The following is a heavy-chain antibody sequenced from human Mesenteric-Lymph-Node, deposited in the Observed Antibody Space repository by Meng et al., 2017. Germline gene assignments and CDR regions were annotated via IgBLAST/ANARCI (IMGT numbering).Heavy chain of an antibody. D-gene: IGHD1-7*01. CDR1: CGSISSGDYY. V-gene: IGHV4-30-4*01. J-gene: IGHJ4*02. Sequence: QGPLPEAGPGQVKPSQTLPLTCNVSCGSISSGDYYWSWIRQPPGKGLEWIGYIYYSGSTYYNPSLKSRVTISVDTSKNQFSLKLSSVTAADAAVYYCGRDQGRELINHWGQGALVTVSS. CDR2: IYYSGST. CDR3: GRDQGRELINH.